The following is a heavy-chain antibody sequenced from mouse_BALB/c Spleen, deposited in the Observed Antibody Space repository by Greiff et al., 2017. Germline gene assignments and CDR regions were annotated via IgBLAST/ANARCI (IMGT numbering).Heavy chain of an antibody. J-gene: IGHJ4*01. CDR3: ARRYDGYPYYYAMDY. Sequence: VQVVESGPGLVQPSQSLSITCTVSGFSLTSYGVHWVRQSPGKGLEWLGVIWSGGSTDYNAAFISRLSISKDNSKSQVFFKMNSLQADDTAIYYCARRYDGYPYYYAMDYWGQGTSVTVSS. V-gene: IGHV2-4-1*01. D-gene: IGHD2-3*01. CDR1: GFSLTSYG. CDR2: IWSGGST.